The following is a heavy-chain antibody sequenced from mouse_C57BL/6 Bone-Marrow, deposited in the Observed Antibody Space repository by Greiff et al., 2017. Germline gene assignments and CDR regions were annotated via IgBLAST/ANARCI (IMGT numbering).Heavy chain of an antibody. CDR2: IYPGSGST. CDR3: ARRPDYDAMDY. CDR1: GYTFTSYW. V-gene: IGHV1-55*01. Sequence: QVQLQQPGAELVKPGASVKMSCKASGYTFTSYWITWVKQRPGQGLEWIGDIYPGSGSTNYNEKFKSKATLTVDTSSSTAYMQLSSLTTEDSAVYYCARRPDYDAMDYWGQGTSVTVSS. J-gene: IGHJ4*01.